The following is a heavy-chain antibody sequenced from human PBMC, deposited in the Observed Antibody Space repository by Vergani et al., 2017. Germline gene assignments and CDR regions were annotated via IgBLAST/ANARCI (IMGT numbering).Heavy chain of an antibody. CDR3: TKGSRGYTGYFFDY. CDR1: GFSFPGYA. Sequence: EVQLLESGGGLVQPGGSLRLSCEASGFSFPGYAMSWVRQGPGKGLEWVSSVSGSSATPYYADSVKGRFIISRDNSKNTLHLQMNSLRADDTAVYYCTKGSRGYTGYFFDYWGQGTLATVSS. CDR2: VSGSSATP. D-gene: IGHD5-12*01. V-gene: IGHV3-23*01. J-gene: IGHJ4*02.